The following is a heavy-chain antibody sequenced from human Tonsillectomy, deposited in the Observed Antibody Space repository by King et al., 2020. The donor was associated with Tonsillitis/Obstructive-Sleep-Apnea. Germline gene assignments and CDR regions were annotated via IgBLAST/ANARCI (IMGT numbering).Heavy chain of an antibody. CDR2: IDHSGST. Sequence: VQLQQWGAGLLKPSETLSLTCALYGGSFSGYYWSWIRQPPGKGLEWIGEIDHSGSTNYNPSLKSRGTINADTSKTQFSLKLSSVTAADTAVYYFAREITTDAFDIWGQGTMVTVSS. D-gene: IGHD3-3*01. CDR1: GGSFSGYY. CDR3: AREITTDAFDI. J-gene: IGHJ3*02. V-gene: IGHV4-34*01.